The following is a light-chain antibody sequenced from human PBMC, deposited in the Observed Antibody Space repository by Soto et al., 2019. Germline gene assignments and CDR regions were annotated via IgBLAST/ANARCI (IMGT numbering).Light chain of an antibody. CDR2: EVT. CDR3: SSYTAGGTI. Sequence: QSVLTQPASVSGSPGQSITISCTGSSSDVGAYNFVSWYQHHPGKAPKLILYEVTTHPSGVSSRFSGSKSGNTASLTISGLQADDEANYYCSSYTAGGTIFGTGTKVTVL. J-gene: IGLJ1*01. V-gene: IGLV2-14*01. CDR1: SSDVGAYNF.